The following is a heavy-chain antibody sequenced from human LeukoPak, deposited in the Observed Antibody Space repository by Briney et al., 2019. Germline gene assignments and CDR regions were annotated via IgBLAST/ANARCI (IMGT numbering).Heavy chain of an antibody. D-gene: IGHD3-16*01. V-gene: IGHV3-23*01. CDR3: ARRGRYYFDY. CDR2: IGSSGGST. CDR1: GFTSSSYG. Sequence: GGSLRLSCAASGFTSSSYGMSWVRQAPGKGLEWVSSIGSSGGSTYYPDSVKGRFTISRDNSKNTLYLQMNSLRAKDTALYYCARRGRYYFDYWGQGTLLTVSS. J-gene: IGHJ4*02.